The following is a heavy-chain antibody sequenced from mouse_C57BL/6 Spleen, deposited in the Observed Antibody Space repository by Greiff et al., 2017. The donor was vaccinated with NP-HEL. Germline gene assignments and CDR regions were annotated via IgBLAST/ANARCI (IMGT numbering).Heavy chain of an antibody. CDR3: AAHYDGYFDY. CDR1: GYSFTGYY. D-gene: IGHD1-1*01. V-gene: IGHV1-42*01. Sequence: EVQLQQSGPELVKPGASVKISCKASGYSFTGYYMNWVKQSPEKSLEWIGEINPSTGGTTYNQKFKAKATLTVDKSSSTAYMQLKSLTSEDSAVYYCAAHYDGYFDYWGQGTTLTVSS. CDR2: INPSTGGT. J-gene: IGHJ2*01.